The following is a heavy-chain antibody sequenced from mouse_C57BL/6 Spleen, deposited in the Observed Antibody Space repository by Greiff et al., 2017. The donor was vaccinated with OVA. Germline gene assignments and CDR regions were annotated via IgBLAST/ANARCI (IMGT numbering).Heavy chain of an antibody. Sequence: QVQLKQSGAELVKPGASVKISCKASGYAFSSYWMNWVKQRPGKGLEWIGQIYPGDGDTNYNGKFKGKATLTADKSSSTAYMQLSSLTSEDAAVYFCARSGTGTGPWCAYWGQGTLVTVSA. V-gene: IGHV1-80*01. D-gene: IGHD4-1*01. J-gene: IGHJ3*01. CDR3: ARSGTGTGPWCAY. CDR1: GYAFSSYW. CDR2: IYPGDGDT.